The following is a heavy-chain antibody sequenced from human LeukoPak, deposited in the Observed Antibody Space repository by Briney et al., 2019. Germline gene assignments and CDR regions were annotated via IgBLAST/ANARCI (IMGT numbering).Heavy chain of an antibody. CDR1: GFTFSSYS. CDR3: ARAGSTPWNYYYMGV. D-gene: IGHD2-2*01. CDR2: ISSSSSYI. V-gene: IGHV3-21*01. Sequence: GGSLRLSCAASGFTFSSYSMNWVRQAPGKGLEWVSSISSSSSYIYYADSVKGRFTISRDNAKNSLYLQMNSLRAEDTAVYYCARAGSTPWNYYYMGVWGKGTTVTVSS. J-gene: IGHJ6*03.